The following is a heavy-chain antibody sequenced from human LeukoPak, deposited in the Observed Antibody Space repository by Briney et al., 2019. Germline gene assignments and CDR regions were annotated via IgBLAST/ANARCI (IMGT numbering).Heavy chain of an antibody. V-gene: IGHV4-39*07. CDR2: IYYSGTT. CDR1: GASISSNFY. CDR3: TRDRRINCFYS. D-gene: IGHD3-10*01. Sequence: SETLSLTCIVSGASISSNFYWGWIRQFPGKGLEWIGTIYYSGTTYYNPSLKSRVTISLDTSKNQFSLKLTSVTAADTAVYYCTRDRRINCFYSWGQGTLVTVSS. J-gene: IGHJ4*02.